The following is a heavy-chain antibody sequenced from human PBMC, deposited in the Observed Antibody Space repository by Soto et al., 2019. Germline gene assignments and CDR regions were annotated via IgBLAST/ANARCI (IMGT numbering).Heavy chain of an antibody. CDR3: ARGAMVNFDY. Sequence: SVKVSCKASGGTFGSHGIAWVRQAPGQGLEWMGGFIAMLGTPTYAKKVQGRATITADESLTSSYLELRSLRSEDTGVYFCARGAMVNFDYWGQGTVVTVSS. J-gene: IGHJ4*02. V-gene: IGHV1-69*13. D-gene: IGHD5-18*01. CDR1: GGTFGSHG. CDR2: FIAMLGTP.